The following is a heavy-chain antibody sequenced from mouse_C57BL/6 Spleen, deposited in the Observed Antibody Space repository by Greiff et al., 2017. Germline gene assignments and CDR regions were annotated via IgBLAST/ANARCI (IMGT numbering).Heavy chain of an antibody. CDR2: INPNNGGT. V-gene: IGHV1-18*01. D-gene: IGHD2-4*01. CDR1: GYTFTDYN. J-gene: IGHJ3*01. CDR3: ARWDDYDGFAY. Sequence: EVQLQQSGPELVKPGASVKIPCKASGYTFTDYNMDWVKQSHGKSLEWIGDINPNNGGTIYNQKFKGKATLTVDKSSSTAYMELRSLTSEDTAVYYCARWDDYDGFAYWGQGTLVTVSA.